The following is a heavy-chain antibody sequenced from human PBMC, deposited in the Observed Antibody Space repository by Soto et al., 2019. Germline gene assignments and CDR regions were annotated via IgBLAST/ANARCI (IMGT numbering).Heavy chain of an antibody. V-gene: IGHV3-23*01. D-gene: IGHD1-1*01. CDR1: GFTFGNYA. CDR2: IDTTGGST. J-gene: IGHJ6*03. CDR3: AKTSWNAEKNYFPLMAV. Sequence: EVQLLESGGTLVQPGGSLRLSCVASGFTFGNYAMSWVRQAPGMGLECVSVIDTTGGSTYYADSVKGRFTISSDNSKDTLFLQMNSLRADDTAVYHCAKTSWNAEKNYFPLMAVWGKGTTVTVSS.